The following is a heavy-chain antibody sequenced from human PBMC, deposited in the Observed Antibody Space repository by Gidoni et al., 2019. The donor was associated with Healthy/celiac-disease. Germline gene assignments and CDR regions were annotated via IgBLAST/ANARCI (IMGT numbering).Heavy chain of an antibody. CDR1: GGPLSSSSYD. Sequence: QLQLQESGPGLVQPSETLSLHCTVSGGPLSSSSYDWGWIRQPPGKGLEWIGSIYYSGSTYYNPSLKRGVTISVDTAKNQFTRKLSSVTAADTAGYYWARRRGGSMWFDPWGQGTLVTVSS. CDR3: ARRRGGSMWFDP. CDR2: IYYSGST. D-gene: IGHD2-15*01. V-gene: IGHV4-39*01. J-gene: IGHJ5*02.